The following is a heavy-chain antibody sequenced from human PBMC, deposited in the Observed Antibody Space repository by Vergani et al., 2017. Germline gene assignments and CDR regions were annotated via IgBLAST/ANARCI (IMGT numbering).Heavy chain of an antibody. V-gene: IGHV4-34*01. J-gene: IGHJ5*02. CDR3: ARSVGGYQLLWFDP. CDR1: GGSFSDYY. CDR2: INHSGST. D-gene: IGHD2-2*01. Sequence: QVQLQQWGAGLLKPSETLSLTCAVYGGSFSDYYWSWIRQPPGKGLEWIGDINHSGSTNYNPSLKSRVTMSVDTSKNQFSLKLSSVTAADTAVYYCARSVGGYQLLWFDPWGQGTLVTVSS.